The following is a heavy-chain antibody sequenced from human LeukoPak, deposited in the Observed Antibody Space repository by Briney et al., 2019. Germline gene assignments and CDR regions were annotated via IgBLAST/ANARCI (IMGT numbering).Heavy chain of an antibody. CDR3: ARDRRGAAAGISVMSNWFDP. CDR2: INPSGGST. Sequence: ASVKVSCKASGYTFTSYYMHWVRQAPGQGLEWMGIINPSGGSTSYAQKFQGRVTMTRDTSTSTVYMELSSLRSEDTAVYYCARDRRGAAAGISVMSNWFDPWGQGTLVTVSS. V-gene: IGHV1-46*01. CDR1: GYTFTSYY. D-gene: IGHD6-13*01. J-gene: IGHJ5*02.